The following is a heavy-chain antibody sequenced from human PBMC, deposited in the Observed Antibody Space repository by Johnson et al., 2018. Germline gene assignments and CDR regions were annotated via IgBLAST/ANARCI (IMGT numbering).Heavy chain of an antibody. J-gene: IGHJ6*02. CDR2: ISYDGSNK. D-gene: IGHD3-10*01. Sequence: VQLLESGGGVVQPGRSLRLSCVASGFTFSSYGMYWVRQAPGKGLEWVAVISYDGSNKYYADSVKGRFTISRDNSKNTLYLQMNSLRAEDTAVYYWARGRGHSTYYYGMDVGGQGTTVTVS. CDR3: ARGRGHSTYYYGMDV. CDR1: GFTFSSYG. V-gene: IGHV3-30*03.